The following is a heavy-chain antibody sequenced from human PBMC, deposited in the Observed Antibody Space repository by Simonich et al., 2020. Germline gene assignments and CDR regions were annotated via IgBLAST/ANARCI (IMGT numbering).Heavy chain of an antibody. CDR2: IRSRSSYI. CDR3: AREQARGGAFDI. D-gene: IGHD3-16*01. V-gene: IGHV3-21*01. J-gene: IGHJ3*02. Sequence: EVQLVESGGGLVKPGGSLRLSCAASGFTFSSYSMNWVRQAPGKGLGWCSSIRSRSSYIYYADSVKGRFTISRDNAKNSLYLQMNSLRAEDTAVYYCAREQARGGAFDIWGQGTMVTVSS. CDR1: GFTFSSYS.